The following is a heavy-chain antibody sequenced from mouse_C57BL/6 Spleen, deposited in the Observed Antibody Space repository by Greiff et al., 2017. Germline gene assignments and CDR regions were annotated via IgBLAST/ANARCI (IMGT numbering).Heavy chain of an antibody. J-gene: IGHJ4*01. CDR2: IDPENGDT. CDR1: GFNIKDDY. V-gene: IGHV14-4*01. Sequence: EVQRVESGAELVRPGASVKLSCTASGFNIKDDYMHWVKQRPEQGLEWIGWIDPENGDTEYASKFQGKATITADTSSNTAYLQLSSLTSEDTAVYYCTTGYGNPLMDYWGQGTSVTVSS. D-gene: IGHD2-1*01. CDR3: TTGYGNPLMDY.